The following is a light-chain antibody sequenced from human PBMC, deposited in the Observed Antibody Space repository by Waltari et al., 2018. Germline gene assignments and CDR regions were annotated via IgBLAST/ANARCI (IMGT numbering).Light chain of an antibody. CDR1: QSVPPY. CDR2: HIS. CDR3: QERSRWPFT. Sequence: DIVLTQSPATLSLSPGERATLSCRASQSVPPYLAWYQQKPGQAPRLLIYHISNRATGIPARFSGSGSGTDFTLTISSLEPEDFAVYFCQERSRWPFTFGQGTRLEFK. J-gene: IGKJ5*01. V-gene: IGKV3-11*01.